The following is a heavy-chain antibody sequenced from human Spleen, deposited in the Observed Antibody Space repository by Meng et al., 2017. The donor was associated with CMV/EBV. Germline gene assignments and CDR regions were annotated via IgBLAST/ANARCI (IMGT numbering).Heavy chain of an antibody. CDR1: GGTFSSYA. J-gene: IGHJ6*02. Sequence: SVKVSCKASGGTFSSYAISWVRQAPGQGLEWMGGIIPIFGTANYAQKFQGRVTITADTSTSTAYLELSSLRSEDTAVYYCAVPPRGVSDQDYAMDVWGQGTTVTVSS. CDR3: AVPPRGVSDQDYAMDV. CDR2: IIPIFGTA. V-gene: IGHV1-69*06. D-gene: IGHD5/OR15-5a*01.